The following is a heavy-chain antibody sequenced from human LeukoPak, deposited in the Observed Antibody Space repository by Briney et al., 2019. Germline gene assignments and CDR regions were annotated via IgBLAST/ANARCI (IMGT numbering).Heavy chain of an antibody. D-gene: IGHD3-16*02. CDR2: INHSGST. CDR1: GGSFSGYY. CDR3: ARGKGYDYVWGSYRTRPFDY. V-gene: IGHV4-34*01. J-gene: IGHJ4*02. Sequence: SETLSLTCAVYGGSFSGYYWSWIRQPPGKGLEWIGEINHSGSTNYNPSLKSRVTISVDTSKNQFSLKLSSVTAADTAVYYCARGKGYDYVWGSYRTRPFDYWGQGTLSPSPQ.